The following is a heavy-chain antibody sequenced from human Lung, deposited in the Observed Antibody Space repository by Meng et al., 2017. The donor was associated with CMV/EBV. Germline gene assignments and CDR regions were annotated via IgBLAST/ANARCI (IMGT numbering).Heavy chain of an antibody. CDR2: ISWNSAIR. J-gene: IGHJ6*02. V-gene: IGHV3-9*01. D-gene: IGHD3-3*01. CDR1: GFTFDDYT. CDR3: ARAQKSALMTGMGV. Sequence: SCAASGFTFDDYTMYWVRQTPGKGLEWVSAISWNSAIRDYAGSVKGRFIISRDNAKKTLYLQMNTLRIEDTALYYCARAQKSALMTGMGVWGQGTXVPVSS.